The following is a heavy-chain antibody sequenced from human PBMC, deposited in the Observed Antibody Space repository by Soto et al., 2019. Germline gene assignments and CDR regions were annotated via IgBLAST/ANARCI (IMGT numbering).Heavy chain of an antibody. J-gene: IGHJ4*02. D-gene: IGHD3-10*01. CDR3: ARRYGWLYFDY. V-gene: IGHV4-39*01. CDR1: GDSIDSSNYF. CDR2: IFYSGST. Sequence: PSETLSLTCTVYGDSIDSSNYFWVWIRKPPGKGLEWIGTIFYSGSTFYNPSLKCRVTLSVDTSKNHFSLKLTFLTAAYTALYYCARRYGWLYFDYWGQGSLVTVS.